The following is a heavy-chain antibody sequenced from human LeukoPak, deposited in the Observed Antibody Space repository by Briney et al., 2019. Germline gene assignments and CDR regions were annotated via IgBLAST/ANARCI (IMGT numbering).Heavy chain of an antibody. CDR3: ASGSPYYGMDV. J-gene: IGHJ6*02. Sequence: GGSLRLSCAASGFPFSSYWMHWVRQVPGKGLLWVSRINSDGSATIYADSVRGRFTISRDNAKNTLYLQMSGLRVDDTAVYHCASGSPYYGMDVWGQGTTVTVSS. CDR2: INSDGSAT. D-gene: IGHD3-10*01. V-gene: IGHV3-74*01. CDR1: GFPFSSYW.